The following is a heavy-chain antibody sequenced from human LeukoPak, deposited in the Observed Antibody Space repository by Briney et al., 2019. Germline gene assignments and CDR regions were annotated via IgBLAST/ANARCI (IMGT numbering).Heavy chain of an antibody. D-gene: IGHD3-16*02. V-gene: IGHV5-51*01. CDR3: ARNINAFGGVIAAFDS. J-gene: IGHJ4*02. CDR2: IYPGDSDT. CDR1: GYSFTNYW. Sequence: GESLKISCKGSGYSFTNYWIGWVRQMPGKGLEWMGIIYPGDSDTRYSPSFQGQVTISADKSISTAYLQWSSLKASDTAIYYCARNINAFGGVIAAFDSWGQGTLVTVSS.